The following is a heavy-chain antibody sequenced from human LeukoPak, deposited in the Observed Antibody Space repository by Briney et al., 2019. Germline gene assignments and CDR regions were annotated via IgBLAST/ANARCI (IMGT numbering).Heavy chain of an antibody. V-gene: IGHV3-7*03. D-gene: IGHD3-16*01. CDR1: GFTFSSYW. Sequence: GGSLRLSCAASGFTFSSYWMSWVRQAPGKGLEWVANIKQDGSEKYYVDSVKGRFTISRDNSKNTLYLQMNSLRAEDTAVYYCAKLRADYYYGMDVWGQGTTVTVSS. CDR3: AKLRADYYYGMDV. CDR2: IKQDGSEK. J-gene: IGHJ6*02.